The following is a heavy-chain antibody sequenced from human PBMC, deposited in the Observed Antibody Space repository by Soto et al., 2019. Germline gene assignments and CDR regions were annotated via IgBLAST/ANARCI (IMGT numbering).Heavy chain of an antibody. V-gene: IGHV1-3*01. CDR1: GYTFTSYA. D-gene: IGHD2-8*01. CDR3: ARDLRLIVLVVYAMAPFYFSIDV. J-gene: IGHJ6*03. Sequence: ASVKVSSKACGYTFTSYAMQWVRQATGQRLEWMGWINAGNGNTKYSQKLQGRVTITRDTSASTAYMELSSLRSEDTAVYYCARDLRLIVLVVYAMAPFYFSIDVLGKGTTVTV. CDR2: INAGNGNT.